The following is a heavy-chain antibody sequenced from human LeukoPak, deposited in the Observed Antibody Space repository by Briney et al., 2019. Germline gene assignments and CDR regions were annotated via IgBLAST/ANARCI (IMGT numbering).Heavy chain of an antibody. V-gene: IGHV1-18*01. J-gene: IGHJ4*02. CDR3: ARDVVGGYNGWLNY. CDR1: GGTFSSYA. Sequence: ASVKVSCKASGGTFSSYAISWVRQAPGQGLEWMGWISAYNGNTNYAQKLQGRVTMTTDTSTSTAYMELRSLRSDDTAVYYCARDVVGGYNGWLNYWGQGTLVTVSS. D-gene: IGHD5-24*01. CDR2: ISAYNGNT.